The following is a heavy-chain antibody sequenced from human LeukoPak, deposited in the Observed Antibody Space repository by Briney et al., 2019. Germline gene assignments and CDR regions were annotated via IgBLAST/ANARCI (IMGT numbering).Heavy chain of an antibody. CDR2: INPDSGFT. V-gene: IGHV1-2*02. CDR1: GYKFTDDS. Sequence: GASVKVSCKASGYKFTDDSMHSVRQAPGQGLEFIGWINPDSGFTNHAQKFKGRVTMTRDTSISTAYLEVRSLTSDDTAVYYCAPTAEAYTSWWKVWGQGTLVTVSS. J-gene: IGHJ4*02. D-gene: IGHD3-16*01. CDR3: APTAEAYTSWWKV.